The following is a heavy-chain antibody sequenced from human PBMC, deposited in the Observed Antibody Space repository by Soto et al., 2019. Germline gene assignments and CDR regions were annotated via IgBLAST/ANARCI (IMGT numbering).Heavy chain of an antibody. J-gene: IGHJ1*01. CDR2: ISYSGST. Sequence: SEALSLPSTLSIGSISSGGYYWGWILQYPVKALQLIGYISYSGSTYYNPSLKSRITISVDTSKNQFFLKLRSVTAADTAVYYCARDNYYTGSGYYPSSAEYFQHWGQGTLVTVSS. CDR1: IGSISSGGYY. D-gene: IGHD3-3*01. V-gene: IGHV4-31*03. CDR3: ARDNYYTGSGYYPSSAEYFQH.